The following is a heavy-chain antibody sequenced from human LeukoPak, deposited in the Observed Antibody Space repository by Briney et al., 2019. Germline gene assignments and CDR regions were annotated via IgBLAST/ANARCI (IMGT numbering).Heavy chain of an antibody. CDR1: GYTFTSYG. CDR3: AVGDYGSPNFDY. J-gene: IGHJ4*02. Sequence: ASVKVSCKASGYTFTSYGISWVRQAPGQGLEWMGWINTNTGNPTYAQVFTRRFVFSLDTSVNTAYLQISSLKAEDTAVYYCAVGDYGSPNFDYWGQGTLLTVSS. CDR2: INTNTGNP. D-gene: IGHD4-17*01. V-gene: IGHV7-4-1*02.